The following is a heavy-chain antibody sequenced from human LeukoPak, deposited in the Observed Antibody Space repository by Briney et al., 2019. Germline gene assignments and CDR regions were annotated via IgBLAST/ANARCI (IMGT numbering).Heavy chain of an antibody. Sequence: QSGGSLRLSCAASGFTFSNYALSWVRQAPGKGLEWVANTKQDGSEKYYVDSVEGRFTISRDNAKNSLYLQMNSLRAEDTAVYYCARRGGLTSGSYGSFLRDYYYYMDVWGKGTTVTISS. CDR2: TKQDGSEK. D-gene: IGHD3-10*01. J-gene: IGHJ6*03. CDR3: ARRGGLTSGSYGSFLRDYYYYMDV. CDR1: GFTFSNYA. V-gene: IGHV3-7*01.